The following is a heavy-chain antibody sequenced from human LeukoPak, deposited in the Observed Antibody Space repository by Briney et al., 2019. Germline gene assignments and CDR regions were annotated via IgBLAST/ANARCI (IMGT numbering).Heavy chain of an antibody. CDR2: MNPNSGNT. D-gene: IGHD6-19*01. V-gene: IGHV1-8*01. J-gene: IGHJ4*02. Sequence: ASVKVSCKACGYTLTSYDINWVRQATGQGLEWMGWMNPNSGNTGYAQKFQGRVTMTRNTSINTAYMELSSLRSEDTAVYYWARSSVGSGWYGMGYWGQGTLVSVSS. CDR1: GYTLTSYD. CDR3: ARSSVGSGWYGMGY.